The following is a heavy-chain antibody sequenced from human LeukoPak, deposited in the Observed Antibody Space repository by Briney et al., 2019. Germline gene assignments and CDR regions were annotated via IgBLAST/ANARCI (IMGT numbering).Heavy chain of an antibody. CDR1: GYTLTELS. J-gene: IGHJ6*02. CDR2: FDPEDGET. V-gene: IGHV1-24*01. D-gene: IGHD3-3*01. CDR3: ATPTSQTSYYYDFWSGRYYYYGMDV. Sequence: ASVKVSCKVSGYTLTELSMHWVRQAPGKGLEWMGGFDPEDGETIYAQKFQGRVTMTEDTSTDTAYMKLSSLRSEDTAVYYCATPTSQTSYYYDFWSGRYYYYGMDVWGQGTTVTVSS.